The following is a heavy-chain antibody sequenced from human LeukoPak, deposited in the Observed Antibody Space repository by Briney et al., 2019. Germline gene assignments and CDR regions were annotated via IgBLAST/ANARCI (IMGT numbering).Heavy chain of an antibody. CDR3: ARPYCSGGSCQGWFDP. D-gene: IGHD2-15*01. CDR2: INHSGST. V-gene: IGHV4-34*01. Sequence: PSETLSLTCAVYGGSFSGYYWSWIRQPPGKGLEWIGEINHSGSTNYNPSLKSRVTISVDTSKNQFSLKLSSVTAADTAVYYCARPYCSGGSCQGWFDPWGQGTPVTVSS. J-gene: IGHJ5*02. CDR1: GGSFSGYY.